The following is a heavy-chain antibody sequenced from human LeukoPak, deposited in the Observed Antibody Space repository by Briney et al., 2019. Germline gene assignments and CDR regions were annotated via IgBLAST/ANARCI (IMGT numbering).Heavy chain of an antibody. V-gene: IGHV3-21*01. CDR1: GFTFSSYS. CDR3: ARTYYYDSSALGGAFDI. J-gene: IGHJ3*02. CDR2: ISSSSSYI. Sequence: NPGGSLRLSCAASGFTFSSYSMNWVRQAPGKGLEWVSSISSSSSYIYYADSVKGRFTISRDNAKNSLYLQMNSLRAEDTAVYYCARTYYYDSSALGGAFDIWGQGTMVTVSS. D-gene: IGHD3-22*01.